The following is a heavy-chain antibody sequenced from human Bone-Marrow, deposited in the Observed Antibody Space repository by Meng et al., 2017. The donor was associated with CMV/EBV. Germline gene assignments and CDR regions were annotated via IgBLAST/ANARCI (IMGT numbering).Heavy chain of an antibody. CDR2: IGVGSRTI. D-gene: IGHD4-23*01. V-gene: IGHV3-48*04. CDR1: EFSFNTYS. J-gene: IGHJ6*02. CDR3: AREIGNYDYYSGMDV. Sequence: GESLKIACAVSEFSFNTYSMTWVRQAPGKGLEWVSYIGVGSRTIYYADSVKGRFTIFRDNAKNSLYLQMNSLRAEDTAVYYCAREIGNYDYYSGMDVWGQGTTVTVSS.